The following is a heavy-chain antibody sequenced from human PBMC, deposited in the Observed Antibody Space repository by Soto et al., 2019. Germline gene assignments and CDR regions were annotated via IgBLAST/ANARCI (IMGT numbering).Heavy chain of an antibody. CDR3: ARERKTAMVTARYYYYGMDF. D-gene: IGHD5-18*01. V-gene: IGHV3-30-3*01. J-gene: IGHJ6*02. CDR1: GFTFSSYA. Sequence: PGGSLRLSCAASGFTFSSYAMHWVRQAPGKGLEWVAVISYDGSNKYYADSVKGRFTISRDNSKNTLYLQMNSLRAEDTAVYYCARERKTAMVTARYYYYGMDFWGQGTTVTVSS. CDR2: ISYDGSNK.